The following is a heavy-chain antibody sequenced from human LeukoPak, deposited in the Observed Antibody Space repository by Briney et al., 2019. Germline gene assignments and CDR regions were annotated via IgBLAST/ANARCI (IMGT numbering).Heavy chain of an antibody. CDR3: AREIPTNGGRYFDY. CDR2: INIDGSST. D-gene: IGHD7-27*01. J-gene: IGHJ4*02. V-gene: IGHV3-74*01. CDR1: GFTFSNYW. Sequence: SGGSLRLSCAASGFTFSNYWMHWVRQAPGKGQVWVSRINIDGSSTNYAASVKGRFTISRDNAKTTPYLQMNSLRAEDTAVYYCAREIPTNGGRYFDYWGQGTLVTVSS.